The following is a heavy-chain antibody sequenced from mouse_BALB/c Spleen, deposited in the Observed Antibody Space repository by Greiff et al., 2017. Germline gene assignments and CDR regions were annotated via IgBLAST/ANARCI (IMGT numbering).Heavy chain of an antibody. CDR2: IWAGGST. V-gene: IGHV2-9*02. D-gene: IGHD2-3*01. J-gene: IGHJ2*01. CDR3: ARVLIYDGYYSYFDY. CDR1: GFSLTSYG. Sequence: VQLQQSGPGLVAPSQSLSITCTVSGFSLTSYGVHWVRQPPGKGLEWLGVIWAGGSTNYNSALMSRLSISKDNSKSQVFLKMNSLQTDDTAMYYCARVLIYDGYYSYFDYWGQGTTLTVSS.